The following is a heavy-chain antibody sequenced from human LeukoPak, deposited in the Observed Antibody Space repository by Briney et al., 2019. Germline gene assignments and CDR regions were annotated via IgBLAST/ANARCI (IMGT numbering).Heavy chain of an antibody. CDR1: GFTFSSYG. CDR3: TSGGSWLGWYFDL. CDR2: IRSKAYGGTT. V-gene: IGHV3-49*04. Sequence: GGSLRLSCAASGFTFSSYGMSWVRQAPGKGLEWVGFIRSKAYGGTTEYAASVKGRFTISRDDSKSIAYLQMNSLKTEDTAVYYCTSGGSWLGWYFDLWGRGTLVTVSS. J-gene: IGHJ2*01. D-gene: IGHD2-15*01.